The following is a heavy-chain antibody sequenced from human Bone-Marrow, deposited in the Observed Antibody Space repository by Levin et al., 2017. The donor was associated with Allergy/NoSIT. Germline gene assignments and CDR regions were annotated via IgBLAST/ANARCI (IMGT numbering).Heavy chain of an antibody. CDR3: ARAVYDDAGRYNNPNWYDP. Sequence: ASVKVSCKASGYTFTTYYIHWVRQAPGQGLEWMGIINPNGGDTTYAHRFQGRITMTRDTSTSTVYMELNSLRSEDTAMYYCARAVYDDAGRYNNPNWYDPWGQGTLVTVSS. V-gene: IGHV1-46*01. J-gene: IGHJ5*02. CDR2: INPNGGDT. D-gene: IGHD1-14*01. CDR1: GYTFTTYY.